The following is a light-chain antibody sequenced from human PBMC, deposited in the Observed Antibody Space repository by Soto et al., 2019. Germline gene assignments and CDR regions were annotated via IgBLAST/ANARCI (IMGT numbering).Light chain of an antibody. Sequence: RSPSTLSASVGDTVTISCRASQSFSSWLAWYQQKPGKAPKLLIYKASSLQSGVPSRFSGSGSGTEFTLTISSLQPDDFATYYCQQYNSFPWTLGQGTKVDIK. V-gene: IGKV1-5*03. CDR2: KAS. J-gene: IGKJ1*01. CDR3: QQYNSFPWT. CDR1: QSFSSW.